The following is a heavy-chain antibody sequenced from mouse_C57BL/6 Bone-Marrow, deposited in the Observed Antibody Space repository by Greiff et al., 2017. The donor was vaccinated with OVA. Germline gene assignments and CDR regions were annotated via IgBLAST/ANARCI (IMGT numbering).Heavy chain of an antibody. CDR1: GYAFSSSW. Sequence: QVQLQQSGPELVKPGASVKISCKASGYAFSSSWMNWVKQRPGKGLEWIGRIYPGDGDTNYIGKFKGKATLTADKSSSTAYMQLSSLTSEDSAVYFCARGEVTTDYWGQGTTLTVSS. V-gene: IGHV1-82*01. CDR3: ARGEVTTDY. J-gene: IGHJ2*01. CDR2: IYPGDGDT. D-gene: IGHD2-2*01.